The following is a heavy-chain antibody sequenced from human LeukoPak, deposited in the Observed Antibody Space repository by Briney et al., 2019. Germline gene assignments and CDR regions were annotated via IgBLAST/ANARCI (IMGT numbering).Heavy chain of an antibody. D-gene: IGHD3-10*01. CDR1: GGTFSSYA. J-gene: IGHJ4*02. CDR3: AREGYYGSGSYYGY. V-gene: IGHV1-69*06. CDR2: IIPIFGTA. Sequence: PWASVKVSCKASGGTFSSYAISWVRQAPGQGLEWMGGIIPIFGTANYAQKFQGRVTITADKSTSTAYMELSSLRSEDTAVYYCAREGYYGSGSYYGYWGQGTLVTVSS.